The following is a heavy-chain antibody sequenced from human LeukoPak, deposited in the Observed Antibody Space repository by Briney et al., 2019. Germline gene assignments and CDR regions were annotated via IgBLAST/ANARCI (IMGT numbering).Heavy chain of an antibody. CDR3: ASGFYCSSTSCYRFNY. CDR1: GFTFRSYS. V-gene: IGHV3-21*01. D-gene: IGHD2-2*02. J-gene: IGHJ4*02. Sequence: PGGALRPSWGASGFTFRSYSMEWVRQAPGEGLGWVSSINCSSSYIYYADSVKGRFTISRDNAKNSLYLQMNSLRVEDTAVYYRASGFYCSSTSCYRFNYWGQGTLVTVSS. CDR2: INCSSSYI.